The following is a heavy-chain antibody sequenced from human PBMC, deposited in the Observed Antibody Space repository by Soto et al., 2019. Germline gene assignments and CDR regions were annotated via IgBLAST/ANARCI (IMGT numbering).Heavy chain of an antibody. CDR2: IWYDGSNK. V-gene: IGHV3-33*01. CDR1: GFTLRNYC. CDR3: ARDLYLGSGTHTCYYYMDV. J-gene: IGHJ6*03. Sequence: WGSLRLPCSAAGFTLRNYCLHRVRPGPGKGLGLLTVIWYDGSNKYYADSVMGRFTISRDNSKSTLYLEMNSLRAEDTAVYFCARDLYLGSGTHTCYYYMDVWGKGTRGTAS. D-gene: IGHD3-10*01.